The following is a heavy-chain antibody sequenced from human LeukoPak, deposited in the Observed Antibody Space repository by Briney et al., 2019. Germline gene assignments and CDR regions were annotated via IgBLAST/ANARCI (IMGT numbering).Heavy chain of an antibody. V-gene: IGHV4-39*07. CDR2: IYYSGST. Sequence: SETLSLTCTVSGGSISSSSYYWGWIRQPPGKGLEWIGSIYYSGSTNYNPSLKSRVTISVDTSKNQFSLKLSSVTAADTAVYYCARFGVYGGNYRYNWFDPWGQGTLVTVSS. CDR1: GGSISSSSYY. J-gene: IGHJ5*02. CDR3: ARFGVYGGNYRYNWFDP. D-gene: IGHD4-23*01.